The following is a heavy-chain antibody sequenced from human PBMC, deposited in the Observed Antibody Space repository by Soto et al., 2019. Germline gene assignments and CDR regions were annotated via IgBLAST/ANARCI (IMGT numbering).Heavy chain of an antibody. D-gene: IGHD2-21*02. CDR2: IIPMYGTS. V-gene: IGHV1-69*18. J-gene: IGHJ5*02. Sequence: QVQLVQSGPEVKKPESSVKVSCQASGGTFSSYAVSWVRQAPGQGLEWMGTIIPMYGTSDYAQKFQGRVTITADASSSSVFMELNSLRSEDTAVYFCARGVWDCRGGVCYGWFDPWGQGTLVTVSS. CDR3: ARGVWDCRGGVCYGWFDP. CDR1: GGTFSSYA.